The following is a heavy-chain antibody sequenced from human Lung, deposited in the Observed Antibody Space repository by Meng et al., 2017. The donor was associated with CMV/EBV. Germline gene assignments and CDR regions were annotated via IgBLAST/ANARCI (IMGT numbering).Heavy chain of an antibody. CDR3: AKDVAAPTQPYYYYYGMDV. V-gene: IGHV3-53*01. D-gene: IGHD6-6*01. CDR2: INSGGWT. Sequence: ESLKISCVASGFTGSANYMSWVRQAPGKGLEWVSVINSGGWTYYADSVKGRFTISRDNSKNTLYMQMNSLRAEDTAVYYCAKDVAAPTQPYYYYYGMDVWGQGXTVTVSS. CDR1: GFTGSANY. J-gene: IGHJ6*02.